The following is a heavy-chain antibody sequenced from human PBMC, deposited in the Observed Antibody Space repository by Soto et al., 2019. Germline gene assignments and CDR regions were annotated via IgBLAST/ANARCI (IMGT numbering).Heavy chain of an antibody. V-gene: IGHV3-23*01. J-gene: IGHJ4*02. CDR1: GLIFSDYA. D-gene: IGHD6-13*01. Sequence: GGSLRLSCAASGLIFSDYAMSWVRQAPGKGLECVACISGSGGDTFYADSVKGRFTISRDNSKNTLYLQMNSLRAEDTAVYYCARDLRPQLSTWPGYFDYWGQGTLVTVSS. CDR3: ARDLRPQLSTWPGYFDY. CDR2: ISGSGGDT.